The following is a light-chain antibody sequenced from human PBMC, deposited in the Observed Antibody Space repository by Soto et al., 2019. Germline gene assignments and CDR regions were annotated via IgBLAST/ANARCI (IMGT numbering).Light chain of an antibody. Sequence: IVMTQSPATLSVSPGERAALSCRASQNVNYNLAWYQQKPGQAPRLLIHDASVRATAIPARFSGSGSGTEFTLTISSLQSEDFAVYYCQQYNNWARTFGQGTKVEIK. CDR3: QQYNNWART. V-gene: IGKV3-15*01. CDR1: QNVNYN. J-gene: IGKJ1*01. CDR2: DAS.